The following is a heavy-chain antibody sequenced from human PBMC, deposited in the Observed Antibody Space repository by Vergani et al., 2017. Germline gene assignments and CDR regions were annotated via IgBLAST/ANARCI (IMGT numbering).Heavy chain of an antibody. V-gene: IGHV3-21*01. D-gene: IGHD6-13*01. CDR2: ISSSSSYI. CDR3: ATYSSSEFDAFDI. J-gene: IGHJ3*02. CDR1: GFTFSSYS. Sequence: EVQLVESGGGLVKPGGSLRLSCAASGFTFSSYSMNWVRQAPGKGLEWVSSISSSSSYIYYADSVKGRFTISRDNAKNSLYLQINSLRAEDTAVYYCATYSSSEFDAFDIWGQGTMVTVSS.